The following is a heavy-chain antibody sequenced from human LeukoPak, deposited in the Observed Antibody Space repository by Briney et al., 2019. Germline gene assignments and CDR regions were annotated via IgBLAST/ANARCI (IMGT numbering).Heavy chain of an antibody. J-gene: IGHJ4*02. V-gene: IGHV4-39*01. Sequence: PSETLSLTCTVSGGSISSSSYYWGWIRQPPGKGLEWIGSICYSGCTYYNPSLKSRVTISVDTSKNQFSLKLSSVTATDTAVFYCARQYTGIDYWGQGTLVTVSS. CDR2: ICYSGCT. CDR3: ARQYTGIDY. D-gene: IGHD2-2*02. CDR1: GGSISSSSYY.